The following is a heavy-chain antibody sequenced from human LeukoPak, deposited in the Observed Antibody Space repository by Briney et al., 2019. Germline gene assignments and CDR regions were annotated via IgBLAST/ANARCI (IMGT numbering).Heavy chain of an antibody. CDR2: INPNSGGT. CDR3: ARDPRFFSYADS. J-gene: IGHJ4*02. CDR1: GYTFTSYG. D-gene: IGHD2/OR15-2a*01. Sequence: GASVKVSCKASGYTFTSYGISWVRQAPGQGLEWMGWINPNSGGTNYAQKFQGRVTMTRDTSISTAYMELSRLRSDDTAVYYCARDPRFFSYADSWGQGTLVTVSS. V-gene: IGHV1-2*02.